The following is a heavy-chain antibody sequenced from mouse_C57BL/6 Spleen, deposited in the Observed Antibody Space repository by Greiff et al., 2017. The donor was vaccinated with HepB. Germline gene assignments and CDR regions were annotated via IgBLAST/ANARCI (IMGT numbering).Heavy chain of an antibody. CDR3: ARPPAY. V-gene: IGHV5-17*01. J-gene: IGHJ3*01. CDR1: GFTFSDYG. Sequence: EVKLVESGGGLVKPGGSLKLSCAASGFTFSDYGMHWVRQAPEKGLEWVANISSGSSTIYYADTVKGRFTISRDNAKNTLFLQMTSLRSEDTAMYYCARPPAYWGQGTLVTVSA. CDR2: ISSGSSTI.